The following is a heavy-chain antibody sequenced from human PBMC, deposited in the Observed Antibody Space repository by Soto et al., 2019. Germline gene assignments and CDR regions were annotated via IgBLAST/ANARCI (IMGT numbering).Heavy chain of an antibody. V-gene: IGHV3-30*18. J-gene: IGHJ4*02. CDR3: AKDLRIGRSAYYYDSSGYES. Sequence: PGGSLRLSCAASGFTFSSYGMHWVRQAPGKGLEWVAVISYDGSNKYYADSVKGRFTISRDNSKNTLYLQMNSLRAEDTAVYYCAKDLRIGRSAYYYDSSGYESWGQGTLVTVSS. D-gene: IGHD3-22*01. CDR2: ISYDGSNK. CDR1: GFTFSSYG.